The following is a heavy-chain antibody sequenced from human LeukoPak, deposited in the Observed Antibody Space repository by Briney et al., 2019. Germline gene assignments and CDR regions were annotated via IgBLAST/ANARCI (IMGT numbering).Heavy chain of an antibody. J-gene: IGHJ3*02. V-gene: IGHV4-4*02. D-gene: IGHD4-23*01. CDR3: AGTTGGIPDAFDI. CDR2: IYHSGST. Sequence: SGTLSLTCAVSGGSISSSNWWSWVRQPPGKGLEWIGEIYHSGSTNYNPSLKSRVTISVDKSKNQFSLKLGSVTAADTAVYYCAGTTGGIPDAFDIWGQGTMVTVSS. CDR1: GGSISSSNW.